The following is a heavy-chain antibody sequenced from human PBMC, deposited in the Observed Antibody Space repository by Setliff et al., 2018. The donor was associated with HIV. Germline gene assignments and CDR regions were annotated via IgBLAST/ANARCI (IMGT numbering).Heavy chain of an antibody. J-gene: IGHJ3*02. CDR2: IIPIFGTA. Sequence: GASVKVSCKASGGTFSSYAISWVRQAPGQGLEWMGGIIPIFGTANYAQKFQGRVTITADESTSTAYMELSSLRAEDTAVYYCAREAVPGDRWGTDAFDIWGQGTMVTVSS. CDR3: AREAVPGDRWGTDAFDI. D-gene: IGHD3-16*01. CDR1: GGTFSSYA. V-gene: IGHV1-69*13.